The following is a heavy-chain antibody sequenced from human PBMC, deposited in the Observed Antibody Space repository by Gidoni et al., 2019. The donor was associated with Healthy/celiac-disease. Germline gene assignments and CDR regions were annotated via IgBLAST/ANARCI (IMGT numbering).Heavy chain of an antibody. CDR1: GFPFSHYY. Sequence: QVQLFESGGGLVQPGGSLRLSCAAPGFPFSHYYMSWISQDPGKGLGWVSYVSSSGCTIYYADSVKVRFTISRDNAKNSLYLQMNSLRAEDTAVYYCARDYLSGSYCEEVNWFDPWGQGTLVTVSS. V-gene: IGHV3-11*01. CDR2: VSSSGCTI. D-gene: IGHD1-26*01. CDR3: ARDYLSGSYCEEVNWFDP. J-gene: IGHJ5*02.